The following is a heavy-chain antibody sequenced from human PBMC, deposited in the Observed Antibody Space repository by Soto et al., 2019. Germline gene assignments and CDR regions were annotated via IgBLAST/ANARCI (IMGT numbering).Heavy chain of an antibody. CDR2: ISGSGGST. V-gene: IGHV3-23*01. CDR1: GFTFSSYA. D-gene: IGHD5-12*01. CDR3: AKSTTGIYSGYDSWYFDL. J-gene: IGHJ2*01. Sequence: EVQLLESGGGLVQPGGSLRLSCAASGFTFSSYAMSWVRQAPGKGLEWVSAISGSGGSTYYADSVKGRFTISRDNSKNTVYLQMNSVRAEDTAVYYCAKSTTGIYSGYDSWYFDLWGRGTLVTVSS.